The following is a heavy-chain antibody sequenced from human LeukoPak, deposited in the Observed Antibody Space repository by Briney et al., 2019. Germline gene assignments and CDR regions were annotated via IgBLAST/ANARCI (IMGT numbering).Heavy chain of an antibody. CDR1: GASISSSTYH. CDR2: IYYRGRT. V-gene: IGHV4-39*07. Sequence: SETLSLTCNVSGASISSSTYHWGWIRQPPGKGLEWIASIYYRGRTYYNPSLKSRVTISVDTSKNQFSLKLSSVTAADTAVYYCARDRKVRGAAGLPDYWGQGTLVTVSS. CDR3: ARDRKVRGAAGLPDY. J-gene: IGHJ4*02. D-gene: IGHD6-13*01.